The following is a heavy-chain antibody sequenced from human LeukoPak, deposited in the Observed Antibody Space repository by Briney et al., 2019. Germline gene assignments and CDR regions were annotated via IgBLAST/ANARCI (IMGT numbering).Heavy chain of an antibody. CDR1: GYTFTSYD. Sequence: ASVKVSCKASGYTFTSYDINWVRQAPGQGLEWMGWINPNSGGTNYAQKFQGRVTMTRDTSISTAYMELSRLRSDDTAVYYCARRGLGCSSTSCYSKADPWGQGTLVTVSS. V-gene: IGHV1-2*02. CDR3: ARRGLGCSSTSCYSKADP. CDR2: INPNSGGT. D-gene: IGHD2-2*01. J-gene: IGHJ5*02.